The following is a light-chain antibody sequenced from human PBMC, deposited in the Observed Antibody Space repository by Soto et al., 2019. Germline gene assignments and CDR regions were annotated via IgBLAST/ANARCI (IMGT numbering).Light chain of an antibody. Sequence: EIVMTQSPATLSVSPGERATLSCRASHSVSSNLAWYQQRPGQAPRLLISGASTRATGIPARFSGSGSGTEFTLTISSLQSEDFAVYYCQQYTRAPLTFGQGTKVDIK. J-gene: IGKJ1*01. V-gene: IGKV3-15*01. CDR1: HSVSSN. CDR2: GAS. CDR3: QQYTRAPLT.